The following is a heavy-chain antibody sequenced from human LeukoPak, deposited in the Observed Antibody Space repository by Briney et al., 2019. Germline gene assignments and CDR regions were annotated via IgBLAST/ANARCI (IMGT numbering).Heavy chain of an antibody. CDR3: AKGVRSGTYYNCFDP. D-gene: IGHD1-26*01. J-gene: IGHJ5*02. V-gene: IGHV3-74*01. CDR1: GFTFSSYW. Sequence: PGGSLRLSCAASGFTFSSYWMHWVRQAPGKGLVWVSRINTEGSTTSYADSVKGRFTISRDNSKNSLYLQMSSLRAEDTALYYCAKGVRSGTYYNCFDPWGQGTLVTVSS. CDR2: INTEGSTT.